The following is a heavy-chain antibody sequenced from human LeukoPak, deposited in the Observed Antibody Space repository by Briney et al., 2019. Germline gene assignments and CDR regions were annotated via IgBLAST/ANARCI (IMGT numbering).Heavy chain of an antibody. CDR2: IKQDGSEK. V-gene: IGHV3-7*03. CDR1: GFTFSSYW. CDR3: TRDLRGSSGFYYGFADS. J-gene: IGHJ5*01. D-gene: IGHD3-22*01. Sequence: PGGSLKLSCAASGFTFSSYWMSWVRQAPGKGLEWVANIKQDGSEKYYVDSVKGRFTISRDNSKSIAYLQMNSLKTEDTAVYFCTRDLRGSSGFYYGFADSWGQGTLVTVSS.